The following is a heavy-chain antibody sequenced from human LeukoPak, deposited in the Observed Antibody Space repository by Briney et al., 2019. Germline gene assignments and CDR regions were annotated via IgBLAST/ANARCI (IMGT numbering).Heavy chain of an antibody. CDR2: IRYDGSNK. D-gene: IGHD3-10*01. Sequence: PGGSPRLSCAASGFTFSSYGMHWVRQAPGKGLEWVAFIRYDGSNKYYADSVKGRFTISRDNSKNTLYLQMNSLRAEDTAVYYCAKDPSPPKVWFGESTTGTNWGQGTLVTVSS. CDR3: AKDPSPPKVWFGESTTGTN. J-gene: IGHJ4*02. CDR1: GFTFSSYG. V-gene: IGHV3-30*02.